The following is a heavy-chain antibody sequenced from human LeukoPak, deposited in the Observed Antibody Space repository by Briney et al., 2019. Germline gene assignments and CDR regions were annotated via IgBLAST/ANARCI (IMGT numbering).Heavy chain of an antibody. CDR1: GFIFSSYW. J-gene: IGHJ4*02. D-gene: IGHD4-17*01. V-gene: IGHV3-7*01. CDR2: IKPDGSEK. Sequence: PGGSLRLSCAASGFIFSSYWMSWVRQAPGKGLEWVANIKPDGSEKFYVDSMKGRFTISRDNTKNSLFLQMNSLRAEDTAVYYCATVTYGDSDYWGQGTLVTVSS. CDR3: ATVTYGDSDY.